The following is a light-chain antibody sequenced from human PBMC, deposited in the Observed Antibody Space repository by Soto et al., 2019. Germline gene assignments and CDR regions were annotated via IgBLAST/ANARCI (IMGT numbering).Light chain of an antibody. V-gene: IGKV3-20*01. CDR2: GAS. Sequence: EIVLTQSPGTLSLSPGERATLSCRASQSVSSSYLAWYQQKPGQAPRLLIYGASSSATGIPDRFSGSGSGTDFTLTIRRLEPEDFAVYYCQQYGSSPPWTFGQGTKVEIK. J-gene: IGKJ1*01. CDR3: QQYGSSPPWT. CDR1: QSVSSSY.